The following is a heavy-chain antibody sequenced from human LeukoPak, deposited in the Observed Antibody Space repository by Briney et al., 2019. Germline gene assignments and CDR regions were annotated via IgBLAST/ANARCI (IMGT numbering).Heavy chain of an antibody. Sequence: GGSLRLSCAASGFTFSSYWMHWLRQAPGKGLAWVSRIKRDGTRTTYADSAKGRITLSGNNAKKTLHLQTKSLSADDTAIYYFARGYYDFSTYTVEPWGEGTLVTVSS. J-gene: IGHJ5*02. CDR3: ARGYYDFSTYTVEP. CDR2: IKRDGTRT. D-gene: IGHD3-22*01. V-gene: IGHV3-74*03. CDR1: GFTFSSYW.